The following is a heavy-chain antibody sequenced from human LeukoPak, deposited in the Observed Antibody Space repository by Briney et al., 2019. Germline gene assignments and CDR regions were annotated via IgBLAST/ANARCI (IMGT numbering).Heavy chain of an antibody. CDR1: GGSFSGYY. J-gene: IGHJ4*02. CDR3: ARNTRWLQLGYFDY. D-gene: IGHD5-24*01. Sequence: PSETLSLTCAVYGGSFSGYYWSWIRQPPGKGLEWIGEINHSGSTNYNPSFKSRVTISVDTSKNQFSLKLSSVTAADTAVYYCARNTRWLQLGYFDYWGQGTLVTVSS. V-gene: IGHV4-34*01. CDR2: INHSGST.